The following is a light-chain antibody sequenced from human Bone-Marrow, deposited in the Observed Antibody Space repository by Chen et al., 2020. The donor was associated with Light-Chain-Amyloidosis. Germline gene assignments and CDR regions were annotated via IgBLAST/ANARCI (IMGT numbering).Light chain of an antibody. Sequence: DIQMTQSPSSLSASVGDRVTITCRASLNIRTFLNWYQEKPGKDPILLISAASNLQNGVPSRFSGSGYGTDFTLTISSLQPEDFATYSCQQSYISPLAFGPGTTVDIK. CDR2: AAS. CDR3: QQSYISPLA. J-gene: IGKJ3*01. CDR1: LNIRTF. V-gene: IGKV1-39*01.